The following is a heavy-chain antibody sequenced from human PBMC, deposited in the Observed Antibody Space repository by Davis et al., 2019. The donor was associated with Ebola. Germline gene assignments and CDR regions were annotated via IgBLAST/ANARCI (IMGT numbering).Heavy chain of an antibody. CDR1: GGSFSGYY. V-gene: IGHV4-34*01. CDR3: ARGLTYYYGSGSYSKRGWFDP. Sequence: MPGGSLRLSCAVYGGSFSGYYWSWIRQPPGKGLEWIGEINHSGSTNYNPSLKSRVTISVDTSKNQFSLKLSSVTAADTAVYYCARGLTYYYGSGSYSKRGWFDPWGQGTLVTVSS. J-gene: IGHJ5*02. CDR2: INHSGST. D-gene: IGHD3-10*01.